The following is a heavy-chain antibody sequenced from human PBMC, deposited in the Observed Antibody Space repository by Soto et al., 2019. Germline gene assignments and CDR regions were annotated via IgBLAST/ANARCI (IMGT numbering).Heavy chain of an antibody. J-gene: IGHJ4*02. Sequence: QVQLVQSGTEVKKPGSSVKVSCKASGSTFRNYPIYWVRQAPGQGLEWMGSIFPLTDIPDYAQNFQARLTISADKSTSTAYMELSSLTSDDTAMYFCARGPLVVLNYFESWGQGTLVTVSS. CDR2: IFPLTDIP. CDR3: ARGPLVVLNYFES. V-gene: IGHV1-69*02. CDR1: GSTFRNYP.